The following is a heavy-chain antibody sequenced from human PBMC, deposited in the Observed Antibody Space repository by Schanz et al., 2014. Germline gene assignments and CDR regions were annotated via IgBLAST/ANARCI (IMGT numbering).Heavy chain of an antibody. V-gene: IGHV1-69*02. D-gene: IGHD2-15*01. CDR1: GGTFSTYP. J-gene: IGHJ3*02. CDR3: ARSGGPEDVLDI. CDR2: IIPIHGIV. Sequence: QVQLVQSGADVKKPGSSVKVSCKASGGTFSTYPINWLRQAPGQGLEWMGRIIPIHGIVNYAQRFQDRVRITADKSTSTAYMELISLRSDDTAVYYCARSGGPEDVLDIWGQGTILTVSS.